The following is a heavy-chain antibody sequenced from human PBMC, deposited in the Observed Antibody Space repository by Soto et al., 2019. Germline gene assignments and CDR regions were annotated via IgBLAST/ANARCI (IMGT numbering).Heavy chain of an antibody. D-gene: IGHD4-17*01. V-gene: IGHV3-21*01. CDR1: GFTFSTYT. J-gene: IGHJ6*02. CDR3: ARYIYGYYAPSYNMDV. Sequence: EVQLVESWGGLVKPGGSLRLSCAASGFTFSTYTLNWVRQAPGKGLEWASSMSSSSAYIYYADSVRGQFTIARHYAKKSLYLQMNTLGSEDTAVYYCARYIYGYYAPSYNMDVWGQVTTVTVSS. CDR2: MSSSSAYI.